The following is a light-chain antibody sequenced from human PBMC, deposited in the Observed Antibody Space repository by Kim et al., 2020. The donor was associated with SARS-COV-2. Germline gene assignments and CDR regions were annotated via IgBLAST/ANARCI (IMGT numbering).Light chain of an antibody. V-gene: IGLV1-44*01. J-gene: IGLJ2*01. CDR1: RSNIGSNA. Sequence: GQRVTISCSGSRSNIGSNAVNWYQQLPGTAPKLLIYSNDHRPSGVPDRFSGSKSGTSASLAISGLQSKDEADYYCAAWDDSLNGVIFGGGTQLTVL. CDR3: AAWDDSLNGVI. CDR2: SND.